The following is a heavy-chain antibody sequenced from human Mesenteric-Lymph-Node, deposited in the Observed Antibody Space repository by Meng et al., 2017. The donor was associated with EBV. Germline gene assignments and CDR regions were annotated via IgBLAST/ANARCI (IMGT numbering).Heavy chain of an antibody. D-gene: IGHD3-3*02. CDR2: ISQSGDT. Sequence: QVRYQTCGPGLFEPSETLSLTWEALGGSFSGYHWDWIRQAPGKGLEYIGEISQSGDTTYNPSLKSRVTISVDRSRNQFSLKMASVTAADTAVYYCARGAIFGIVITYFDYWSQGTLVTVSS. J-gene: IGHJ4*02. V-gene: IGHV4-34*01. CDR3: ARGAIFGIVITYFDY. CDR1: GGSFSGYH.